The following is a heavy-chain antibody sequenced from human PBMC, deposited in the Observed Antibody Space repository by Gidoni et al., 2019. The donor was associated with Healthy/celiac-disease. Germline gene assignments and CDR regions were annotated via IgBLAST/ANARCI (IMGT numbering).Heavy chain of an antibody. Sequence: EVQLVESGGGLVQPGGSLRLSCAASGFIFSIYWMHWVQQDPGKGLVWVSRINSDGSSTSYADSVKGRFTISRDNAKNTLYLQMNSLRAEETAVYYCARGPSWEADWYFDLWGRGTLVTVSS. CDR3: ARGPSWEADWYFDL. V-gene: IGHV3-74*01. D-gene: IGHD1-26*01. CDR2: INSDGSST. J-gene: IGHJ2*01. CDR1: GFIFSIYW.